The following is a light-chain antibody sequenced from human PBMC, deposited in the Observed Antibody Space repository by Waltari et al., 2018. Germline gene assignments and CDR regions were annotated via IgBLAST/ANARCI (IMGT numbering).Light chain of an antibody. Sequence: QSVLTQPASMSGAPGQRVTISCTGSSSNIGAGHDVHWYQCLPGAAPRPLIYSNSHRPSGVPGRFSGSRSGSSASLVITGLQTEDEATYYCQSYVSTHVIFGGGTLLTVL. CDR2: SNS. CDR3: QSYVSTHVI. CDR1: SSNIGAGHD. J-gene: IGLJ2*01. V-gene: IGLV1-40*01.